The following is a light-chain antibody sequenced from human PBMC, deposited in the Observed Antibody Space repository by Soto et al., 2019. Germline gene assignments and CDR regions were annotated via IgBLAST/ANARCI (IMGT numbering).Light chain of an antibody. J-gene: IGKJ1*01. CDR1: QDISSY. Sequence: DIQLTQSPSFLSASVGDRVTITCRASQDISSYLAWYQRKAGKAPKLLIYASSYLQSGVPSRFSGSDSGTEITLTISSLQPEDFATYYCPQLKTFPPTFGQGTKVEIK. CDR2: ASS. CDR3: PQLKTFPPT. V-gene: IGKV1-9*01.